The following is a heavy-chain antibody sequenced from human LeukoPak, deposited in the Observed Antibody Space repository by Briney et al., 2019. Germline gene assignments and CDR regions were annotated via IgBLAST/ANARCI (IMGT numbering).Heavy chain of an antibody. CDR2: IRSKAYGGTT. CDR1: GFTFGDYA. D-gene: IGHD2-21*02. J-gene: IGHJ4*02. CDR3: TRALDCGGDCYSDY. Sequence: GGSLRLSRTASGFTFGDYAMSWVRQAPGKGLEWVGFIRSKAYGGTTEYAASVKGRFTISRDDSKSIAYLQMNSLKTEDTAVYYCTRALDCGGDCYSDYWGQGTLVTVSS. V-gene: IGHV3-49*04.